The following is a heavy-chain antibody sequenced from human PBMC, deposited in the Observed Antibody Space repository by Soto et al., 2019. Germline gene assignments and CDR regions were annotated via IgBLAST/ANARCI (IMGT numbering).Heavy chain of an antibody. CDR3: ARGGDWQFDY. CDR1: GDSISSDKW. Sequence: QVQLQESGPGLVKPSGTLSLTCAVSGDSISSDKWWSWVRQPPGKGLEWHGEIHHSGRTNYNPSLKSRVTILVEKSKNQVSLELRYMTAAETAVYYCARGGDWQFDYWGQGTLVTVSS. J-gene: IGHJ4*02. V-gene: IGHV4-4*02. CDR2: IHHSGRT. D-gene: IGHD2-21*02.